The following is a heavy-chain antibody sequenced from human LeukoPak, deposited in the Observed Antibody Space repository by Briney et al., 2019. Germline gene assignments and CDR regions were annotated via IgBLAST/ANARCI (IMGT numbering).Heavy chain of an antibody. Sequence: GGSLRLSCAGSGFTFSSHAMSWVRQAPGKGLEWVSSISGSGGSTYYADSVKGRFTISRDNAKNSLYLQVNSLRAEDTAVYYCAGRIAAAGTIDYWGQGTLVTVSS. D-gene: IGHD6-13*01. CDR1: GFTFSSHA. J-gene: IGHJ4*02. V-gene: IGHV3-23*01. CDR2: ISGSGGST. CDR3: AGRIAAAGTIDY.